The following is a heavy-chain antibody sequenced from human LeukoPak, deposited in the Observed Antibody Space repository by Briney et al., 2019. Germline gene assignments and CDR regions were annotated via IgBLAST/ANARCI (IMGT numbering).Heavy chain of an antibody. CDR2: INHSGST. CDR1: GGSLSGYY. D-gene: IGHD3-10*01. V-gene: IGHV4-34*01. CDR3: ARGRRGYYGSGSYFGY. J-gene: IGHJ4*02. Sequence: PSETLSLTCAVYGGSLSGYYWSWIRQPPGKGLEWIGEINHSGSTNYNPSLKSRVTISVDTSKNQFSLKLSSVTAADTAVYYCARGRRGYYGSGSYFGYWGQGTLVTVSS.